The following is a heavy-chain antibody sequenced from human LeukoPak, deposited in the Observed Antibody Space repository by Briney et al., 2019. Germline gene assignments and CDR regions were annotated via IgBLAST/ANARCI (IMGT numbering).Heavy chain of an antibody. V-gene: IGHV4-59*08. Sequence: SETLSLTCTVSGGSISSYYWSWIRQPPGKGLEWIGYIYYSGSTNYNPSLKSRVTISVDTSKSQFSLKLSSVTAADTAVYYCARQYCSSTSCPFDYWGQGTLVTVSS. CDR1: GGSISSYY. CDR2: IYYSGST. J-gene: IGHJ4*02. D-gene: IGHD2-2*01. CDR3: ARQYCSSTSCPFDY.